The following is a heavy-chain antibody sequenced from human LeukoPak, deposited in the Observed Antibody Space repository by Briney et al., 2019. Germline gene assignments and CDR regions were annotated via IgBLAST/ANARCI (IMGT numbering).Heavy chain of an antibody. D-gene: IGHD2-15*01. V-gene: IGHV3-11*01. Sequence: NSGGSLRLSCAASGFTFSDYYMSWIRQAPGKGLEWVSYISSSGSTIYYADSVKGRFTISRDNAKNSLYLQMNSLRAEDTALYYRAKCPERWSLLNNWFDPWGQGTLVTVSS. J-gene: IGHJ5*02. CDR2: ISSSGSTI. CDR1: GFTFSDYY. CDR3: AKCPERWSLLNNWFDP.